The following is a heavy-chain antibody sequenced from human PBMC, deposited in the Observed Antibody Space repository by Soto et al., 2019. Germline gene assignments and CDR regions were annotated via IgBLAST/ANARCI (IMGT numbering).Heavy chain of an antibody. D-gene: IGHD3-9*01. CDR2: ISGSGGST. CDR1: GFTFSSYA. J-gene: IGHJ4*02. CDR3: AKNLEHYYILTGPLGG. Sequence: EVQLLESGGGLVQPGGSLRLSCAASGFTFSSYAMSWVRQAPGKGLEWVSAISGSGGSTYYADSVKGRFTISRDNSKNTLYLQMNSLRAEDTAVYYCAKNLEHYYILTGPLGGWGQGTLVTVSS. V-gene: IGHV3-23*01.